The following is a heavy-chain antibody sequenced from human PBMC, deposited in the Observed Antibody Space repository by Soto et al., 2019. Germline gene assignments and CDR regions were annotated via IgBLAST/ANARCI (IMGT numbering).Heavy chain of an antibody. Sequence: PSETLSLPCTVSSGSISRYYWSWIRQPPGKGLEWIGYIYYSGSTNYNPSLNSRVTISVDTSKNQFSLKLSSVTAADTAVYYCARGGRVMSTPSKQLSGWQVYYYYYGMDVWGQGTTVTVSS. D-gene: IGHD6-19*01. CDR3: ARGGRVMSTPSKQLSGWQVYYYYYGMDV. V-gene: IGHV4-59*12. CDR1: SGSISRYY. J-gene: IGHJ6*02. CDR2: IYYSGST.